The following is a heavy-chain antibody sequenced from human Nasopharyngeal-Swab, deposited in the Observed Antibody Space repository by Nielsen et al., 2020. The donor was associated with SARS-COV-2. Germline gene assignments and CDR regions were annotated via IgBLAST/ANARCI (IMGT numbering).Heavy chain of an antibody. CDR3: ARVFGWELLRDGFDY. CDR1: GFTFSSYW. Sequence: GGSLRLSCAASGFTFSSYWMSWVRQAPGKGLEWVANIKQDGSEKYYVDSVKGRFTISRDNAKNSLYLQMNSLRAEDTAVYYCARVFGWELLRDGFDYWGRGTLVTVSS. J-gene: IGHJ4*02. CDR2: IKQDGSEK. V-gene: IGHV3-7*04. D-gene: IGHD1-26*01.